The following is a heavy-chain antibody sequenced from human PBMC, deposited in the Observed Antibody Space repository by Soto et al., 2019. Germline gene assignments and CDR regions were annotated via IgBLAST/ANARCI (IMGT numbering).Heavy chain of an antibody. J-gene: IGHJ4*02. D-gene: IGHD2-15*01. V-gene: IGHV3-23*01. Sequence: GGSLRLSCAASGFTFSSYAMSWVRQAPGKGLEWVSAISGSGGSTYYADSVKGRFTISRDNSKNTLYLQMNSLRAEDTAVYYCAKGRRVVVVAANFDYWGQGTLVTVSS. CDR2: ISGSGGST. CDR3: AKGRRVVVVAANFDY. CDR1: GFTFSSYA.